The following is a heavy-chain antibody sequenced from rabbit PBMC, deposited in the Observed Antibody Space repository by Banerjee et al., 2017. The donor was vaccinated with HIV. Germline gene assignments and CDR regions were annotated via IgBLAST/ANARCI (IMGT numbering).Heavy chain of an antibody. Sequence: ASLTLTCTASGVSFSFSSYMCWVRQAPGKGLEWIACIEVGSSDFTYYATWAKGRFTISKTSSTTVTLQVTRLTAADTATYFCARDTSSSFSSYGMDLWGPGTLVTVS. D-gene: IGHD1-1*01. J-gene: IGHJ6*01. CDR2: IEVGSSDFT. CDR3: ARDTSSSFSSYGMDL. CDR1: GVSFSFSSY. V-gene: IGHV1S40*01.